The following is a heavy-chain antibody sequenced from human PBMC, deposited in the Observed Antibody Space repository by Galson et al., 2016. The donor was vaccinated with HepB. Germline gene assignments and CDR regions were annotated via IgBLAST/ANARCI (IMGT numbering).Heavy chain of an antibody. Sequence: SLRLSCAASGFTFSNYAMHWVRQAPGKGLEWVAIISYNGSHKNYSDSVKGRFTISRDNSKNTLYLQLNGLRPEDTAVYYCARAGGTTSIFAFDLWGRGTLVTVSS. CDR3: ARAGGTTSIFAFDL. V-gene: IGHV3-30*04. CDR1: GFTFSNYA. J-gene: IGHJ3*01. D-gene: IGHD1-14*01. CDR2: ISYNGSHK.